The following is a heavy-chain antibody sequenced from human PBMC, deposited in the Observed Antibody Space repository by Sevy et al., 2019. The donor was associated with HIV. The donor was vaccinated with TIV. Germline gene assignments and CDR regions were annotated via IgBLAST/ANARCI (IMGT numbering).Heavy chain of an antibody. CDR2: INRGGST. J-gene: IGHJ4*02. CDR1: GGPFSGHY. Sequence: SETLSLTCAVYGGPFSGHYWSWIRQPPGKGLEWIGEINRGGSTKYNPSLKSRITISLDTSKNQFSLKLSSVTAADTAVYYCARGYASGSYWVYWCQGTLVTVSS. D-gene: IGHD3-10*01. CDR3: ARGYASGSYWVY. V-gene: IGHV4-34*01.